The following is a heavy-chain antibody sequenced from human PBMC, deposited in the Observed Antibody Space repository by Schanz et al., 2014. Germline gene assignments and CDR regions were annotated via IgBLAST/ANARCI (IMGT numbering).Heavy chain of an antibody. V-gene: IGHV3-23*01. CDR1: GFTFSSYA. J-gene: IGHJ3*01. CDR3: TTDNGHFAFDF. D-gene: IGHD2-8*01. Sequence: EVQLLESGGGLVQPGGSLRLSCAASGFTFSSYAMSWVRQAPGKGLEWVSAINTGVNTYYADSVRGRFTMSRDNSKNTLYLQMNSLETEDTAVYYCTTDNGHFAFDFWGQGTMVTVSS. CDR2: INTGVNT.